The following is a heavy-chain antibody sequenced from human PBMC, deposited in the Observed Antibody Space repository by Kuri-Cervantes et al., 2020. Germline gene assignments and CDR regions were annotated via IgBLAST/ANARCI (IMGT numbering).Heavy chain of an antibody. J-gene: IGHJ6*02. D-gene: IGHD3-9*01. CDR1: GGSISSYY. Sequence: SETLSLTCTVSGGSISSYYWSWIRQPAGKGLEWIGRIYTSGSTNYNPSLKSRVTMSVDTSKNQFSLKLSSVTAADTAVYYCARQDDILTGYYNFYYYYGMDVWGQGTTVTVSS. CDR2: IYTSGST. V-gene: IGHV4-4*07. CDR3: ARQDDILTGYYNFYYYYGMDV.